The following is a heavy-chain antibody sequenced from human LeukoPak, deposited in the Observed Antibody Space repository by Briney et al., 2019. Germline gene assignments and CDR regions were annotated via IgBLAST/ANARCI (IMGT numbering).Heavy chain of an antibody. J-gene: IGHJ6*02. D-gene: IGHD2-2*01. CDR3: AKDLVVPAAMYKTYYYYYGMDV. CDR1: GFTFSSYG. V-gene: IGHV3-30*02. Sequence: RGSLRLSCAASGFTFSSYGMHWVRQAPGKGLEWVAFIRYDGSNKYYADSVKGRFTISRDNSKNTLYLQMNSLRAEDTAVYYCAKDLVVPAAMYKTYYYYYGMDVWGQGTTVTVSS. CDR2: IRYDGSNK.